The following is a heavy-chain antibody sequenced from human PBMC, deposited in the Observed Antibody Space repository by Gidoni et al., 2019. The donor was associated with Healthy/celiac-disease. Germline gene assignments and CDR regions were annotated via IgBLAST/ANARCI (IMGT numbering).Heavy chain of an antibody. CDR1: GGSISSGGYY. CDR2: IYYSGST. Sequence: QVQLQESGPGLVKPSQTLSLTCTVSGGSISSGGYYWSWIRQHPGKGLEWIGYIYYSGSTYYNPSLKSRVTISVDTSKNQFSLKLSSVTAADTAVYYCARDWAVTTGYYYYGMDVWGQGTTVTVSS. CDR3: ARDWAVTTGYYYYGMDV. D-gene: IGHD4-17*01. J-gene: IGHJ6*02. V-gene: IGHV4-31*03.